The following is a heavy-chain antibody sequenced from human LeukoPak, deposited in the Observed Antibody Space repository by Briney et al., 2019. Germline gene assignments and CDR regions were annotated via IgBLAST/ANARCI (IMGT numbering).Heavy chain of an antibody. CDR2: ISAYNGNT. J-gene: IGHJ6*02. CDR3: ARVHCSSTSCYPYYHYYGMDV. D-gene: IGHD2-2*01. V-gene: IGHV1-18*01. CDR1: GYTFTSYG. Sequence: ASVKVSCKASGYTFTSYGISWVRQAPGQGLEWMGWISAYNGNTNYAQKLQGRVTMTTDTSTSTAYMELRSLRSDDTAVYYCARVHCSSTSCYPYYHYYGMDVWGQGTTVTVSS.